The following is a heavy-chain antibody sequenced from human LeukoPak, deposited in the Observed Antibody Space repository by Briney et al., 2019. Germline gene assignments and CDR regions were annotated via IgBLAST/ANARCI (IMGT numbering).Heavy chain of an antibody. D-gene: IGHD1-26*01. J-gene: IGHJ4*02. V-gene: IGHV3-21*01. CDR3: ARDLSVGSYYDDYFDY. Sequence: GGSLRLSCAASGFTFSSYSMYWVHQAPGKGLEWVSSISSSSSYIYYADSVKGRFTISRDNAKNSLYLQMNSLRAEDTAVYYCARDLSVGSYYDDYFDYWGQGTLVTVSS. CDR1: GFTFSSYS. CDR2: ISSSSSYI.